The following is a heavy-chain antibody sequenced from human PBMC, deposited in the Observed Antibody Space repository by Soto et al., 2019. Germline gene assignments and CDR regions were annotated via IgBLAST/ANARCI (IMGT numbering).Heavy chain of an antibody. J-gene: IGHJ4*02. Sequence: QVQLVESGGGVVQPGRSLRLSCAASGFTFSSYAMHWVRQAPGKGLEWVAVISYDGSNKYYADSVKGRFTISRDNSKNTLYLQMNSLRAEDTAVYYCARDFPPQEDYSSSSSYFDYWGQGTLVTVSS. D-gene: IGHD6-6*01. CDR2: ISYDGSNK. CDR1: GFTFSSYA. CDR3: ARDFPPQEDYSSSSSYFDY. V-gene: IGHV3-30-3*01.